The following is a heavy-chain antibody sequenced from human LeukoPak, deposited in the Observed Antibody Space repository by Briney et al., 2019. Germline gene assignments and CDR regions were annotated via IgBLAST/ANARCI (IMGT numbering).Heavy chain of an antibody. D-gene: IGHD3-16*02. J-gene: IGHJ5*02. CDR3: ARDLPPTKYYDYVWGSYRPHGSGWFDP. CDR1: GVSISSYY. CDR2: IYYSGST. V-gene: IGHV4-59*01. Sequence: SGTLSLTCTVSGVSISSYYWSWIRQPPGKGLEWIGYIYYSGSTNYNPSLKSRVTISVDTSKNQFSLKLSSVTAADTAVYYCARDLPPTKYYDYVWGSYRPHGSGWFDPWGQGTLVTVSS.